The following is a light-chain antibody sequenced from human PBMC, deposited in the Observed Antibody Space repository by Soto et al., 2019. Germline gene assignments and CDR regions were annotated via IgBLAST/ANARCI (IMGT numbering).Light chain of an antibody. V-gene: IGLV1-36*01. CDR3: AAWDDSLNVAV. CDR2: YDD. CDR1: SSNIVNNA. Sequence: QSVLTQPPSVSAAPSQRVTISCSGSSSNIVNNAVSWYQQLPGKAPKLLIYYDDLLPSGVSDRFSGSKSGTSASLAISGLQSEDEADYYCAAWDDSLNVAVFGGGTQLTVL. J-gene: IGLJ7*01.